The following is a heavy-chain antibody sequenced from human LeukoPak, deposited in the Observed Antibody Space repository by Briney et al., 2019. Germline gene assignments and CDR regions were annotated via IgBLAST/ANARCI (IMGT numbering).Heavy chain of an antibody. CDR2: IYTSGST. V-gene: IGHV4-4*09. Sequence: SETLSLTCTVSGGSISSYYWSRIRQPPGKGLEWIGYIYTSGSTNYNPSLKSRVTISVDTSKNQFSLKLSSVTAADTAVYYCARTNRYSSGWLDFDYWGQGTLVTVSS. CDR1: GGSISSYY. D-gene: IGHD6-19*01. CDR3: ARTNRYSSGWLDFDY. J-gene: IGHJ4*02.